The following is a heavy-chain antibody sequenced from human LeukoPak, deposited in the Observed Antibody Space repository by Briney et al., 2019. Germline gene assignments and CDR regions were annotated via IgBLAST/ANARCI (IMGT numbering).Heavy chain of an antibody. D-gene: IGHD2-15*01. CDR1: GGSISSYY. Sequence: PSETLSLTCTVSGGSISSYYWSWIRQPPGKGLEWIGYIYYSGSTNYNPSLKSRVTISVDTSKNQFSLKLSSVTAADTAVYYCARETGPYCSGGSCPRGFDYWGQGTLVTVSS. CDR2: IYYSGST. V-gene: IGHV4-59*12. CDR3: ARETGPYCSGGSCPRGFDY. J-gene: IGHJ4*02.